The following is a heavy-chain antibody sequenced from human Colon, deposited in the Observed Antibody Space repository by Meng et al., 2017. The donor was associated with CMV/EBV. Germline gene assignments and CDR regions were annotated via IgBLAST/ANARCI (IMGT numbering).Heavy chain of an antibody. CDR1: GFSFSNYA. J-gene: IGHJ1*01. V-gene: IGHV3-23*01. CDR3: ARGGSYYGRYLQL. D-gene: IGHD1-26*01. Sequence: GGSLRLSCAASGFSFSNYAMSWVRQAPGKGLEWVSGISGSGDTTYHAISVKGRFTISRDTSKNTLYLQMNSLRAEDTAVYYCARGGSYYGRYLQLWGQGTLVTVSS. CDR2: ISGSGDTT.